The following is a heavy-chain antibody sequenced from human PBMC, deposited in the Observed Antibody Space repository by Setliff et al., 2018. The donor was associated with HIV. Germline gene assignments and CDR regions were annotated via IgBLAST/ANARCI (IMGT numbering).Heavy chain of an antibody. CDR3: ARVEYYYDSSGYYYDY. CDR2: INPSGGST. J-gene: IGHJ4*02. CDR1: GYTFTSYY. V-gene: IGHV1-46*01. D-gene: IGHD3-22*01. Sequence: ASVKFSCKASGYTFTSYYMHWVRQAPGQGLEWMGIINPSGGSTSYAQKFQGRVTMTRDTSTSTVYMELSSLRSEDTAVYYCARVEYYYDSSGYYYDYWGQGTLVTVSS.